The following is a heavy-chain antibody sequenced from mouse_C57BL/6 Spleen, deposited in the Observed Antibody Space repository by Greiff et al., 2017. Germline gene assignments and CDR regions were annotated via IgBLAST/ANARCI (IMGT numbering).Heavy chain of an antibody. CDR1: GYAFSSSW. J-gene: IGHJ2*01. D-gene: IGHD1-1*02. CDR2: IYPGDGDT. CDR3: ARFGGYLYFDY. Sequence: VKLQQSGPELVKPGASVKISCKASGYAFSSSWMNWVKQRPGKGLEWIGRIYPGDGDTNYNGKFKGKATLTADKSSSTAYMQLSSLTSEDSAVYFCARFGGYLYFDYWGQGTTLTVSS. V-gene: IGHV1-82*01.